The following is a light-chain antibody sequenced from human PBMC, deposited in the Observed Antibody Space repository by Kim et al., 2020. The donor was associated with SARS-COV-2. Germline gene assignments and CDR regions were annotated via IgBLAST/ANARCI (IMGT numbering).Light chain of an antibody. CDR2: GAS. CDR1: QSISNN. V-gene: IGKV3-15*01. Sequence: VSPGERATPSCRASQSISNNLAWYQQKPGQAPRLLIFGASTRATGIPARFSGSGSGTEFTLTFSSLQSEDSAVYYCQQYTNLPLTFGGGTKVDIK. CDR3: QQYTNLPLT. J-gene: IGKJ4*01.